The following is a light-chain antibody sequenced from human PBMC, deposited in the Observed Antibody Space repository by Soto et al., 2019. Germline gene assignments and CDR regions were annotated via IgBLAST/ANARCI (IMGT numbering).Light chain of an antibody. CDR2: KAS. V-gene: IGKV1-5*03. J-gene: IGKJ1*01. CDR3: QQYNSYPWT. Sequence: DIQMTQSPSTLSASVGDRVTITCRASQSISSWLVWYQQKPGKAPKLLIYKASSLESGVPSRFSGSGSGTEFILTISSLQPDDFATYYCQQYNSYPWTFGQGTKVDI. CDR1: QSISSW.